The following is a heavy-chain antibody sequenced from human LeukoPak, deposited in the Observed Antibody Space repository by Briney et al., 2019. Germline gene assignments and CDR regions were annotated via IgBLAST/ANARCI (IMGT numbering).Heavy chain of an antibody. Sequence: ASVKVSCKASGYTFTSYYMHWVRQAPGQGLEWMGWINPNSGGTNYAQKFQGRVTMTRDTSISTAYMELSRLRSDDTAVYYCARVARRLGELSHLDYWGQGTLVTVSS. CDR3: ARVARRLGELSHLDY. V-gene: IGHV1-2*02. CDR2: INPNSGGT. D-gene: IGHD3-16*02. J-gene: IGHJ4*02. CDR1: GYTFTSYY.